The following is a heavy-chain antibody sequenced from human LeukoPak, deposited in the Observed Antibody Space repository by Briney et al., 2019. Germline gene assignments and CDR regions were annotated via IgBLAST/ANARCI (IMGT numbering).Heavy chain of an antibody. Sequence: QPGGSLRLSCAASGFTFSSYGMHWVRQAPGKGLEWVAFIRYDGSNKYYADSVKGRFTISRDNSKNTLYLQMNSLRAEDTAVYYCAKDLGGYYYGSGTYLDYWGQGTLVTVSS. CDR3: AKDLGGYYYGSGTYLDY. J-gene: IGHJ4*02. D-gene: IGHD3-10*01. V-gene: IGHV3-30*02. CDR1: GFTFSSYG. CDR2: IRYDGSNK.